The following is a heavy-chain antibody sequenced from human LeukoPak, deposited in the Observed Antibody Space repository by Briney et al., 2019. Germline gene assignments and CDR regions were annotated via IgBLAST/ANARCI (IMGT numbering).Heavy chain of an antibody. D-gene: IGHD3-10*01. Sequence: GASVKVSCKASGGTFSSYAISWVRQAPGQGLERMGRIIPILGIANYAQKFQGRVTITADKSTSAAYMELSSLRSEDTAVYYCAREGALITMVRGDLDYWGQGTLVTVSS. V-gene: IGHV1-69*04. CDR3: AREGALITMVRGDLDY. J-gene: IGHJ4*02. CDR1: GGTFSSYA. CDR2: IIPILGIA.